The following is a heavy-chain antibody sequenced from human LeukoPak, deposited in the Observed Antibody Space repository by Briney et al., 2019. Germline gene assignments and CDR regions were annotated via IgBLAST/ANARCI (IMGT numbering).Heavy chain of an antibody. J-gene: IGHJ6*03. Sequence: GESLKITCKGSGYSFTSYWIGWVRQMPGKGLEWMGIIYPGDSDTRYSPSFQGQVTISADKSISTAYLQWSSLKASDTAMYYCARRGPADYCSSTSCYYYYYMDVWGKGTTVTVSS. CDR2: IYPGDSDT. CDR1: GYSFTSYW. V-gene: IGHV5-51*01. CDR3: ARRGPADYCSSTSCYYYYYMDV. D-gene: IGHD2-2*01.